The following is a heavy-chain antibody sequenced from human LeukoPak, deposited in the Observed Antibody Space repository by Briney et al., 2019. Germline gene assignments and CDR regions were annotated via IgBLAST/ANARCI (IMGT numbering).Heavy chain of an antibody. D-gene: IGHD2-21*02. V-gene: IGHV3-23*01. CDR1: GFTFDDYG. J-gene: IGHJ4*02. CDR3: ARMVTALDY. CDR2: ISGSGGST. Sequence: GGSLRLSCAASGFTFDDYGMSWVRQAPGKGLEWVSAISGSGGSTYYADSVKGRFTISRDNAKNSLYLQMNSLRAEDTAVYYCARMVTALDYWGQGTLVTVSS.